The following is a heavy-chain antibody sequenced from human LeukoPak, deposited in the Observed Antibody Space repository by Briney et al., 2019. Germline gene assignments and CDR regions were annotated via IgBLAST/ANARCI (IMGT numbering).Heavy chain of an antibody. CDR2: IYTSEST. J-gene: IGHJ6*03. V-gene: IGHV4-4*09. Sequence: SETLSLTCTVSGGSISRYYWSWLRQSPGKGLEWIGYIYTSESTNYSPSLKSRVTISVDTSKNQFTLKLSSVTAADTAVYDCARHPRFYYMYVWGKGTTVTVSS. CDR3: ARHPRFYYMYV. CDR1: GGSISRYY.